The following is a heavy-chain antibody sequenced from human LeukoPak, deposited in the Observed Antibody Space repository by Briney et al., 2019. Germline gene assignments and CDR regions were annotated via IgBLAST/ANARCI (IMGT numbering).Heavy chain of an antibody. CDR3: AKDRGYCSSTSCILSTP. CDR2: IRYDGSNK. D-gene: IGHD2-2*03. V-gene: IGHV3-30*02. J-gene: IGHJ5*02. Sequence: GGSLRLSCAASGFTFSSYGMHWVRQAPGKGLGWVAFIRYDGSNKYYADSVKGRFTISRDNSKNTLYLQMNSLRAEDTAVYYCAKDRGYCSSTSCILSTPWGQGTLVTVSS. CDR1: GFTFSSYG.